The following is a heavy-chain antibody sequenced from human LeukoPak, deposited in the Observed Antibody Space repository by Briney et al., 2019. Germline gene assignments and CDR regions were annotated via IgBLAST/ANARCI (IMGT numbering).Heavy chain of an antibody. D-gene: IGHD1-1*01. Sequence: GASVKVSCKASGYSFVLYGISWVRQAPGEGPEWMGWISGSTGDTNYAQKFQGRVTMTADTSSSTAYMELRSLRLDDMAVYYCARDRGTWNDDGFDYWGQGTLVTVSS. CDR3: ARDRGTWNDDGFDY. CDR2: ISGSTGDT. J-gene: IGHJ4*02. CDR1: GYSFVLYG. V-gene: IGHV1-18*03.